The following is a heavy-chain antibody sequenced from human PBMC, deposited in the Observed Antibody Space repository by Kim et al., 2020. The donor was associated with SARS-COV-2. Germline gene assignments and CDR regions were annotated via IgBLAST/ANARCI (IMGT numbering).Heavy chain of an antibody. CDR3: ARGGYHYDILTGYYTLYYFDY. V-gene: IGHV4-59*01. CDR2: IYYSGST. J-gene: IGHJ4*02. Sequence: SETLSLTCTVSGGSISSYYWSWIRQPPGKGLEWIGYIYYSGSTNYNPSLKSRVTISVDTSKNQFSLKLSSVTAADTAVYYCARGGYHYDILTGYYTLYYFDYWGQGTLVTVSS. CDR1: GGSISSYY. D-gene: IGHD3-9*01.